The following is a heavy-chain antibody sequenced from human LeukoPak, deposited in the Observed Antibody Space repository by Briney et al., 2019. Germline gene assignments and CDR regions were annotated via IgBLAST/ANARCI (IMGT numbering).Heavy chain of an antibody. D-gene: IGHD3-10*01. Sequence: ASVKVSCKASGYTFTGYYIHWLRQAPGQGLEWMGFINPNSGGTNYAQKFQGRVTMTRDTSISTAYMELSSLTSDDTAVYYCARDLEGYHYGSGNYPRWGQGTLITVSS. CDR2: INPNSGGT. CDR1: GYTFTGYY. J-gene: IGHJ4*02. V-gene: IGHV1-2*02. CDR3: ARDLEGYHYGSGNYPR.